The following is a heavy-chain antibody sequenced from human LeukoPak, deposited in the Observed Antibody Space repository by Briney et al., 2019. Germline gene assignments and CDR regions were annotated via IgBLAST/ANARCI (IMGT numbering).Heavy chain of an antibody. Sequence: SETLSLTCTVSGGSISSYYWSWIRQPPGKGLEWIGYIYYSGSTNYNPSLKSRVTISVDTSKNQFSLKLSSVTAADTAVYYCVRDRQTSDYYYYYMDVWGKGTTVTVSS. CDR1: GGSISSYY. V-gene: IGHV4-59*01. D-gene: IGHD1-1*01. CDR3: VRDRQTSDYYYYYMDV. CDR2: IYYSGST. J-gene: IGHJ6*03.